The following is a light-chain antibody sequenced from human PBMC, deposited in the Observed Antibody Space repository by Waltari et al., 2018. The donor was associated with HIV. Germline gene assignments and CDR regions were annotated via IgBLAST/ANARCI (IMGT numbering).Light chain of an antibody. V-gene: IGLV2-11*01. CDR3: CSYAGISALGV. CDR1: DSDGGAYNS. Sequence: QSALTQPRSVSGSPGQSVTISCTGTDSDGGAYNSVSWYQQHPGKFPKLMIYDVTKRPSGVPDRFSGSKSGNTASLTISGLQAEDEADYYCCSYAGISALGVFGGGTKLTVL. CDR2: DVT. J-gene: IGLJ3*02.